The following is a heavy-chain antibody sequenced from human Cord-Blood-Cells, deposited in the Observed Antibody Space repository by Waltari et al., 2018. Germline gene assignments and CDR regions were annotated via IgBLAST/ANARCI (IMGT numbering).Heavy chain of an antibody. D-gene: IGHD7-27*01. CDR3: ARPWGL. CDR1: GITFRIYW. CDR2: INSDGSST. Sequence: EDPLVDSGGGLVPPGGSLRLSCDASGITFRIYWMHWARQAPGKGLVWVSRINSDGSSTSYADSVKGRFSISRDNAKNTLYLQMNSLRAEDTAVYYCARPWGLWGQGTLVTVSS. V-gene: IGHV3-74*01. J-gene: IGHJ4*02.